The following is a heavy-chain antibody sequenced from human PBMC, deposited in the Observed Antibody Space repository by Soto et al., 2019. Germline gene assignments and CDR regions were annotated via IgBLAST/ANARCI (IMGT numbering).Heavy chain of an antibody. Sequence: VGSLRLSCAASGFTFSNYGMHWVRQAPGKGLEWVAIIWHDGNNKYYADSVRGRFIISRDNSKNRLYLQMNSLRAEDTAVYYCASDLVGASDSYGLDVWGQGTSVTVSS. CDR1: GFTFSNYG. CDR3: ASDLVGASDSYGLDV. CDR2: IWHDGNNK. V-gene: IGHV3-33*01. D-gene: IGHD1-26*01. J-gene: IGHJ6*02.